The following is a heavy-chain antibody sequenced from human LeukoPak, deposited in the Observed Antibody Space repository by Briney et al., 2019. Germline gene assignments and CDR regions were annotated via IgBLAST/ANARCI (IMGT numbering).Heavy chain of an antibody. CDR3: ARQTGSGLFILP. J-gene: IGHJ4*02. V-gene: IGHV4-39*01. D-gene: IGHD3/OR15-3a*01. CDR2: IYYSGNT. CDR1: GVSISSSNSY. Sequence: SETLSLTCTVSGVSISSSNSYWGWIRQPPGKGLEWIGSIYYSGNTYYNASLESQVSISIDTSKNQFSLKLTSVTAADTAVYYCARQTGSGLFILPRGQGTLVTVSS.